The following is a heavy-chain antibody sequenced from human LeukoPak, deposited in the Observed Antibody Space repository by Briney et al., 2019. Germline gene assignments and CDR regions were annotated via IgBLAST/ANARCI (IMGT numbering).Heavy chain of an antibody. D-gene: IGHD6-13*01. Sequence: SVKVSCKASGGTFSSYAISWVRQAPGQGVEWMGRIIPILGIANYAQKFQGRVTITADKSTSTAYMELSSLKSEDTAVYYCARDSSLIAAGVWFDPWGQGTLVTVSS. J-gene: IGHJ5*02. CDR3: ARDSSLIAAGVWFDP. CDR2: IIPILGIA. CDR1: GGTFSSYA. V-gene: IGHV1-69*04.